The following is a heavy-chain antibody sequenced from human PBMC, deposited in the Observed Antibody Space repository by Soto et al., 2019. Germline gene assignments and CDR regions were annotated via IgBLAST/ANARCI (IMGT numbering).Heavy chain of an antibody. J-gene: IGHJ4*02. Sequence: SSETLSLTCTVSGGSINSGGYYWSWIRQHPGKGLEWIGEINHSGSTNYNPSLKSRVTISVDTSKNQFSLKMNSVTAADTAVYFCGGQDYGAKGYYFENWGQGALVTVSS. CDR2: INHSGST. D-gene: IGHD4-17*01. CDR1: GGSINSGGYY. CDR3: GGQDYGAKGYYFEN. V-gene: IGHV4-39*01.